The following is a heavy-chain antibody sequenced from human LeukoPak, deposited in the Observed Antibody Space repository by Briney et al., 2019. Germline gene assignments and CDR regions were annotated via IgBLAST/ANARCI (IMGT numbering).Heavy chain of an antibody. J-gene: IGHJ4*02. CDR1: GYTFTSYG. Sequence: ASVKVSCKASGYTFTSYGISWVRQAPGQGLEWMGWISAYNGNTNYAQKLRGRVTMTTDTSTSTAYMELRSLRSDDTAVYYCARGLLSSSWSPFDYWGLGTLVTVSS. V-gene: IGHV1-18*01. CDR3: ARGLLSSSWSPFDY. D-gene: IGHD6-13*01. CDR2: ISAYNGNT.